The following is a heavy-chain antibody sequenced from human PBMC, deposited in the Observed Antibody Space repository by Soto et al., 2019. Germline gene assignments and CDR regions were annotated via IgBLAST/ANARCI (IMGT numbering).Heavy chain of an antibody. CDR1: GFTFGTYA. Sequence: EVQLLESGGGLVQPGGSLRLSCEASGFTFGTYAMKWLRQAPGRGLECVSFISGSGRTTYYADSVKGRFTVSRDNSKNTMYLQMNSLRAEDTALYYCAKFRGPSYSYYYMDVWGKGTTVTVSS. J-gene: IGHJ6*03. CDR2: ISGSGRTT. CDR3: AKFRGPSYSYYYMDV. V-gene: IGHV3-23*01. D-gene: IGHD3-16*01.